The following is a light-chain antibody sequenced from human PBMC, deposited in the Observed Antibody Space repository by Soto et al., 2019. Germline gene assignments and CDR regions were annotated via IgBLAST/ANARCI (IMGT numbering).Light chain of an antibody. V-gene: IGKV3-15*01. CDR3: QQYNNWPLT. CDR2: GAS. J-gene: IGKJ4*01. Sequence: EIVMTQSPATLSVSLGERATLSCRASQSVSSYLAWYQQKPGQAPRLLIYGASTRATGIPARFSGSGCGAEFTLTISSLQSEDFAVYYCQQYNNWPLTFGGGTKVEIK. CDR1: QSVSSY.